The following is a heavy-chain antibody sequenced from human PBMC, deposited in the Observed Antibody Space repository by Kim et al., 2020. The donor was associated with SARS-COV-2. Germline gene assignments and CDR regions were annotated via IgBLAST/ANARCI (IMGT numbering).Heavy chain of an antibody. CDR2: PIFGTT. Sequence: PIFGTTNYPQKFQGRVTITAHESTSPAYMELSSLRSEDTAVYYCANYYDTWGQGTLVTVSS. V-gene: IGHV1-69*01. D-gene: IGHD3-22*01. J-gene: IGHJ5*02. CDR3: ANYYDT.